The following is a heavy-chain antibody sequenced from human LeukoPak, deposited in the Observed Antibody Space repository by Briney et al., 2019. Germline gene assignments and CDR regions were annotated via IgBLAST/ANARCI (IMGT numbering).Heavy chain of an antibody. V-gene: IGHV4-38-2*02. Sequence: SETLSLTCTVSGYSISSGYYWSWIRQPPGKGLEWIGYIYGSGSTNYDPSLKSRVSISEDTSKNHFSLKLTSVTAADTAVYYCARNVGWYAHGIWGQGTLVTVSS. CDR3: ARNVGWYAHGI. CDR1: GYSISSGYY. CDR2: IYGSGST. D-gene: IGHD6-19*01. J-gene: IGHJ4*02.